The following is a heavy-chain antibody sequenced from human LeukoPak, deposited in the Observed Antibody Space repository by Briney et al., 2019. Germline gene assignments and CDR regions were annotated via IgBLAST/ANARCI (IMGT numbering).Heavy chain of an antibody. V-gene: IGHV4-34*01. CDR3: ARPSGGSYHFDC. CDR2: INHSGST. Sequence: SETLSLTCAVYGGSFSGYYWSWIRQPPGKGLEWIGEINHSGSTNYNPSLKSRVTISVDTSKNQFSLKLSSVTAADTAVYYCARPSGGSYHFDCWGQGTLVTVSS. D-gene: IGHD2-15*01. CDR1: GGSFSGYY. J-gene: IGHJ4*02.